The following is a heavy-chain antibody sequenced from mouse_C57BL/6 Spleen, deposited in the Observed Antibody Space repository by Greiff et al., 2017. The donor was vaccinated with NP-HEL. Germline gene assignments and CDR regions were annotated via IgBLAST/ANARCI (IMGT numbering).Heavy chain of an antibody. Sequence: EVMLVESGEGLVKPGGSLKLSCAASGFTFSSYAMSWVRQTPEKRLEWVAYISSGGDYTYYAATVKGRFTISRDTAKNTLYLQMSSLKSEETAMYYCTGDRYDDSQAWFAYWGKGTLVTVSA. V-gene: IGHV5-9-1*02. CDR2: ISSGGDYT. J-gene: IGHJ3*01. CDR3: TGDRYDDSQAWFAY. CDR1: GFTFSSYA. D-gene: IGHD2-13*01.